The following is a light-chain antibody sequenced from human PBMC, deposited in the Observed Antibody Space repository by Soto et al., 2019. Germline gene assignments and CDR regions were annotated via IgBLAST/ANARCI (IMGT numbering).Light chain of an antibody. CDR1: QNINNL. J-gene: IGKJ2*01. CDR3: QHYYPYPYT. V-gene: IGKV1-5*03. Sequence: DIQMTQSPSTLSASVGGRVTISCRASQNINNLLAWYQQKPGKVPKLLIYKASSLESGVPTRFSGSGSGTDFTLTISSLQPDDFATYYCQHYYPYPYTFGQGTKLEIK. CDR2: KAS.